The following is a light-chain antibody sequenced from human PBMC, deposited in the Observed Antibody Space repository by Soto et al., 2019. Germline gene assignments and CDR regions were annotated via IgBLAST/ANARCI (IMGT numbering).Light chain of an antibody. V-gene: IGKV2-28*01. CDR2: LGS. Sequence: DIVMTQSPLSLPVTPGEPASISCRSSQSLLHSNGYNYLDWYLQKPGQSPQLLIDLGSNRASGVPDRFSGSGAGTDFTLKSSRVEAEDVGVYYCMQALQTPTFGGGTKVEIK. CDR1: QSLLHSNGYNY. CDR3: MQALQTPT. J-gene: IGKJ4*01.